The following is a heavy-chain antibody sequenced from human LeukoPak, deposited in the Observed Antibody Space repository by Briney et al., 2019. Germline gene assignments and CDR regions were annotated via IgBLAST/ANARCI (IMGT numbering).Heavy chain of an antibody. CDR3: ARSFIDYGAMPWALDI. CDR2: INPNRGGT. V-gene: IGHV1-2*02. CDR1: GYIFTGYY. D-gene: IGHD4-17*01. J-gene: IGHJ3*02. Sequence: ASVKVSCKASGYIFTGYYMHWVRQAPGQGLEWMGWINPNRGGTNHAQKFQCRVTMTRDTSISTAYMELSRLTSDDTAAYFCARSFIDYGAMPWALDIWGQGTMVTVSS.